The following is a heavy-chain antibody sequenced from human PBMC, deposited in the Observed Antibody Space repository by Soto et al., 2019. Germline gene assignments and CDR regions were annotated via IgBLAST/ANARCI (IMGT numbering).Heavy chain of an antibody. Sequence: ASVKVSCKASGYTFTGYYMHWVRQAPGQGLEWMGWINPNSGGTNYAQKFQGWVTMTRDTSISTAYMELSRLRSDDTAVYYCARGRNCTNGVCYNWFDPWGQGTLVNVSS. D-gene: IGHD2-8*01. CDR3: ARGRNCTNGVCYNWFDP. CDR2: INPNSGGT. CDR1: GYTFTGYY. J-gene: IGHJ5*02. V-gene: IGHV1-2*04.